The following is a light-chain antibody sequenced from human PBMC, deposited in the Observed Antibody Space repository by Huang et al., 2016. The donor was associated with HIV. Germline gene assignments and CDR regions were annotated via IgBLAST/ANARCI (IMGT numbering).Light chain of an antibody. CDR2: AAC. Sequence: DVQLNQSPNSLSASIGDKVTITCREDQGISRYLNWYQHKPGKAPSLLIYAACILHTGVPSRFSGGGSGADFTLSISSLQAEDAATYYCQQSYSTPWSFGQGTKVEIK. V-gene: IGKV1-39*01. CDR3: QQSYSTPWS. CDR1: QGISRY. J-gene: IGKJ1*01.